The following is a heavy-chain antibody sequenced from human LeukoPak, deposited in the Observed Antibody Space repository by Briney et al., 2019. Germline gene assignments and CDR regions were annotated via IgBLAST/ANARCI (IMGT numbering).Heavy chain of an antibody. CDR1: GFTISSYA. Sequence: GGSLRLSCAASGFTISSYAMSWVRQAPGKGLEWVSAISGSGGSTYYADSVKGRFTISRDNSKNTLYLQMNSLRAEDTAVYYCAKDIQDSSSWYRGEIDYWGQGTLVTVSS. V-gene: IGHV3-23*01. CDR3: AKDIQDSSSWYRGEIDY. CDR2: ISGSGGST. J-gene: IGHJ4*02. D-gene: IGHD6-13*01.